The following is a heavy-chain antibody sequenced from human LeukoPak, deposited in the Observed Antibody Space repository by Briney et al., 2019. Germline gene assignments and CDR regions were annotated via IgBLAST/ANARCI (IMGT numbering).Heavy chain of an antibody. V-gene: IGHV3-30*03. D-gene: IGHD3-22*01. Sequence: GGSLRLSCAASGFTFSSYGMHWVRQAPGKGLEWVAVISYDGSNTYYADSVKGRFTISRDNSKNTLYLQMNSLRAEDTAVYYCASDGIDYYDSSGYHDAFDIWGQGTMVTVSS. CDR3: ASDGIDYYDSSGYHDAFDI. CDR1: GFTFSSYG. CDR2: ISYDGSNT. J-gene: IGHJ3*02.